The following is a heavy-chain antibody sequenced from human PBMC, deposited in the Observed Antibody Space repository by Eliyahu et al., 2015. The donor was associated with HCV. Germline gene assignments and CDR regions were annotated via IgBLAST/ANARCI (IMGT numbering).Heavy chain of an antibody. CDR3: AKVLTSWYFDL. D-gene: IGHD4/OR15-4a*01. V-gene: IGHV3-23*01. CDR2: ISYGGGST. J-gene: IGHJ2*01. Sequence: EVQLLESGGGLIQPGGSLXLSCAASGFTFSTYDMSWVRLAPGKGLEWVSAISYGGGSTYADSAKGRFTISRDNSKNVLFLQMNSLRADDTAVYFCAKVLTSWYFDLWGRGTLVTVSS. CDR1: GFTFSTYD.